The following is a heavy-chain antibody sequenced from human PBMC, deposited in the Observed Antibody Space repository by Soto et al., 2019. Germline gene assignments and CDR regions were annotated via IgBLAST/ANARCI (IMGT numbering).Heavy chain of an antibody. CDR1: GFTFGDYS. D-gene: IGHD3-10*01. CDR3: TRDDSPYYYGSGSYSGYYGMDV. CDR2: IRSKAYGGTT. J-gene: IGHJ6*02. V-gene: IGHV3-49*03. Sequence: GGSLRLSCTASGFTFGDYSMSWFRQAPGKGLEWVGFIRSKAYGGTTEYAASVKGRFTISRDDSKSIAYLQMNSLKTEDTAVYYCTRDDSPYYYGSGSYSGYYGMDVWGQGTTVTVS.